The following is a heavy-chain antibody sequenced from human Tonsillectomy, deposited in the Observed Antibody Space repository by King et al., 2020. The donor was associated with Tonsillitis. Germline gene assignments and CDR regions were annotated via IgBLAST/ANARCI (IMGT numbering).Heavy chain of an antibody. J-gene: IGHJ5*02. CDR1: GYPFPNYG. CDR3: ARDREMGFAEPKGCWFDP. D-gene: IGHD3-10*01. CDR2: ISAYNGNT. V-gene: IGHV1-18*01. Sequence: QLVQSGPEVKKPGASVKVSCKASGYPFPNYGISWVRQAPGQGLEWLGWISAYNGNTKYAQKLQGRVTMTTDTSTGTAYMEVRSLRSDDTAVYYCARDREMGFAEPKGCWFDPWGQGTLVTVSS.